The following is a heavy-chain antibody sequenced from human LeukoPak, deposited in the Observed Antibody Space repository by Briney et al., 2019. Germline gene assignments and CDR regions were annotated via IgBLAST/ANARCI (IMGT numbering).Heavy chain of an antibody. V-gene: IGHV3-7*01. J-gene: IGHJ6*03. Sequence: GGTLRLSCAASGFTFSSYGMSWVRQAPGKGLEWVANIKQDGSEKYYVDSVKGRFTISRDNAKNSLYLQMNSLRAEDTAVYYCARXTSSGWSGGYYYYYMDVWGKGTTVTVSS. D-gene: IGHD6-19*01. CDR2: IKQDGSEK. CDR1: GFTFSSYG. CDR3: ARXTSSGWSGGYYYYYMDV.